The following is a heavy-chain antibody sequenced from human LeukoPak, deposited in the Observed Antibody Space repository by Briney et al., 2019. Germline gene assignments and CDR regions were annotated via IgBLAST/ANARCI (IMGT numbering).Heavy chain of an antibody. V-gene: IGHV1-2*02. CDR1: GYTFSDYY. Sequence: ASVKVSCKTSGYTFSDYYLHWVRQAPGQGLEWMGWINPSSGGTKYVQKFQGRVTMTRDTSISTGYMEVSRLRSDDTAVYYCARPIRGSYVEDAFDMWGQGTMVTVSA. D-gene: IGHD1-26*01. CDR2: INPSSGGT. CDR3: ARPIRGSYVEDAFDM. J-gene: IGHJ3*02.